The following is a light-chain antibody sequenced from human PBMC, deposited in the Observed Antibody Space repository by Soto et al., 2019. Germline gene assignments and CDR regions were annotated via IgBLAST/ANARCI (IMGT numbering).Light chain of an antibody. CDR1: DVGTYNL. V-gene: IGLV2-23*01. CDR2: EGT. J-gene: IGLJ1*01. Sequence: QSALIQPASLSGSPGQSITISCTGTDVGTYNLVSWYQLHPGKGPKLIIYEGTKRSSGLSNRFSGSKSGNTASLTISGLQAEDEAEYYCCSYAGYGTYVFGPGTKLTVL. CDR3: CSYAGYGTYV.